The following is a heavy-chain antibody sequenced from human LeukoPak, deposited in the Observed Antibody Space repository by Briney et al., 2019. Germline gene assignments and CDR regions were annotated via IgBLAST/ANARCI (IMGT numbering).Heavy chain of an antibody. Sequence: GGSLRFSCAASGFSFSSYWMHWVRQAPGKGLVWVSRISSDGSIINYADSVKGRFTISRDNAKSTLYLQMNSLRVEDTAVYYCARPAVAGLRAGGYDYWGQGTLVTVSS. CDR3: ARPAVAGLRAGGYDY. CDR2: ISSDGSII. D-gene: IGHD6-19*01. J-gene: IGHJ4*02. CDR1: GFSFSSYW. V-gene: IGHV3-74*01.